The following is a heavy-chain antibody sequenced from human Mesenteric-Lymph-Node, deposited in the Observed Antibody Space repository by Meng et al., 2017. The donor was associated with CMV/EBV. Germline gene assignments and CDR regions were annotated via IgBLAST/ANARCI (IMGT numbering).Heavy chain of an antibody. V-gene: IGHV3-11*01. CDR3: ARASWGWN. CDR1: GFSISDYY. J-gene: IGHJ4*02. CDR2: ISPTGDTI. Sequence: LSLSCAVSGFSISDYYMSWIRQAPGKGLEWVSYISPTGDTIYYADSVKGRFTVSRDNAKNSLYLQIRSLRAEDTAVYYCARASWGWNWGQGTLVTVSS. D-gene: IGHD3-16*01.